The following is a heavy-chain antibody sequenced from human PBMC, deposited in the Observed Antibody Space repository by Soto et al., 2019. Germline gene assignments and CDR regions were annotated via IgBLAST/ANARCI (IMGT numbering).Heavy chain of an antibody. CDR2: ISAYNIDT. CDR1: GYRFETYA. J-gene: IGHJ6*02. CDR3: ARGHGVIIGAMDV. D-gene: IGHD3-3*01. Sequence: QVQLVQSGAEVKKPGASVKVSCKSSGYRFETYAMSWVRQAPGQGLEWMGWISAYNIDTYYAQKFQDRVTMTTDTSTGTAYMELRSLRSDDTAVYYGARGHGVIIGAMDVWGQGTTVTVSS. V-gene: IGHV1-18*01.